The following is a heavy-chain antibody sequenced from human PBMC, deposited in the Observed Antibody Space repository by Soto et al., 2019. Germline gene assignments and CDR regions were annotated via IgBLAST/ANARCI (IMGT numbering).Heavy chain of an antibody. Sequence: HPGGSLRLSCAAAGFTFSDSWMDWARQVPGKGPEWVANINQDGSGKNYVDSVKGRFTISRDNAKNSLHLQMNSLRAEDTAVYYCASLGRHGWGQGTTVTVSS. V-gene: IGHV3-7*01. CDR2: INQDGSGK. J-gene: IGHJ6*02. CDR3: ASLGRHG. D-gene: IGHD3-16*01. CDR1: GFTFSDSW.